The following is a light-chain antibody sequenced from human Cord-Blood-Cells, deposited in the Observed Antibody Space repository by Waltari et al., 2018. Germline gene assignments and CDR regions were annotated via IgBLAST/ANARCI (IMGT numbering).Light chain of an antibody. Sequence: ERATLSCRASQSVSSSYLAWYQQKPGQAPSLLIYGASSRATGIPDRFSGSGSGTDFTLTISRLEPEDFAVYYCQQYGSSPLYSFGQGTKLEIK. CDR3: QQYGSSPLYS. J-gene: IGKJ2*03. CDR2: GAS. CDR1: QSVSSSY. V-gene: IGKV3-20*01.